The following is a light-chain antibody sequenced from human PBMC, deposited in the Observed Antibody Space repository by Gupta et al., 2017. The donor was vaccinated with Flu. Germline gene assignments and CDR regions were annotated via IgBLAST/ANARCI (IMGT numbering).Light chain of an antibody. J-gene: IGLJ1*01. V-gene: IGLV3-21*02. CDR1: NIATKS. Sequence: SYVLTQPPSVSVAPGQTARLTCGGNNIATKSVHWYHQKPGQAPVLVVYDYSDRPSGIPERFSASKSGNTATLTISRVDVGDESDYYCQLWDSRTDHYVFGPGTKVTVL. CDR3: QLWDSRTDHYV. CDR2: DYS.